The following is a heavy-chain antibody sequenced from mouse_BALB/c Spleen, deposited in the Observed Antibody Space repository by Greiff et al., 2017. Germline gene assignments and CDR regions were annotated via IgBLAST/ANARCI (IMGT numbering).Heavy chain of an antibody. V-gene: IGHV2-2*02. CDR3: ARKGAMASMDY. J-gene: IGHJ4*01. CDR1: GFSLTSYG. CDR2: IWSGGST. D-gene: IGHD1-1*02. Sequence: QVQLQQSGPGLVQPSQSLSITCTVSGFSLTSYGVHWVRQSPGKGLEWLGVIWSGGSTDYNAALISRLSLSKDNSKSQVFFKMNSLQANDTAIYYCARKGAMASMDYWGQGTSVTVSS.